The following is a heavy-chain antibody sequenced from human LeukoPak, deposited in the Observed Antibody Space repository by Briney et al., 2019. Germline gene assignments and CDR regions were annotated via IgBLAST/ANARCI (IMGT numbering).Heavy chain of an antibody. D-gene: IGHD3-10*01. CDR2: IIPIFGTA. Sequence: GSSVKVSFKASGGTFSSCAISWVRQAPGQGLEWMGGIIPIFGTANYAQKFQGRVTITTDESTSTAYMELSSLRSEDTAVYYCASIGLNYYYYMDVWGKGTTVTVSS. CDR3: ASIGLNYYYYMDV. CDR1: GGTFSSCA. J-gene: IGHJ6*03. V-gene: IGHV1-69*05.